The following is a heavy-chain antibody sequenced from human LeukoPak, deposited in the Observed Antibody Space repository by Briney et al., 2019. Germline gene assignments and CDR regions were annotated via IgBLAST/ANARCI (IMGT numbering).Heavy chain of an antibody. V-gene: IGHV3-43D*04. Sequence: PGGSLRLSCAASGFSFDDYDMHWVRQRPGKGLGWVSLITWDGYTTYYADPVKGRFTISRDNAKRSVYLQMNSLGVEDTAVYYCARDIHSVAFDIWGQGTMVTVSS. CDR3: ARDIHSVAFDI. CDR2: ITWDGYTT. J-gene: IGHJ3*02. CDR1: GFSFDDYD.